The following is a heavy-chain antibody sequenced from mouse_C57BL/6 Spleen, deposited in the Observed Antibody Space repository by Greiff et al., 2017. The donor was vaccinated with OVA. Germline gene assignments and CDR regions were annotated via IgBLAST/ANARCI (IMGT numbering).Heavy chain of an antibody. CDR2: INPNNGGT. Sequence: EVQRVESGPELVKPGASVKIPCKASGYTFTDYNMDWVKQSHGKSLEWIGDINPNNGGTIYNQKFKGKATLTVDKSSSTAYMELRSLTSEDTAVYYCARSKAYYYGSSPRAMDYWGQGTSVTVSS. V-gene: IGHV1-18*01. CDR3: ARSKAYYYGSSPRAMDY. D-gene: IGHD1-1*01. J-gene: IGHJ4*01. CDR1: GYTFTDYN.